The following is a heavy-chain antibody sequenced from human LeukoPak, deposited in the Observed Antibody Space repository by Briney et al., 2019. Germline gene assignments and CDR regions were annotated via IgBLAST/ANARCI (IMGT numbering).Heavy chain of an antibody. J-gene: IGHJ4*02. CDR1: GFTVSSNY. D-gene: IGHD3-10*01. Sequence: GGSLRLSCAASGFTVSSNYMSWVRQAPGKGLEWVSLIYSGGSTYYADSVKGRFTISRDNSKNTLYLQMNSLRAEDTAVYYCAKDLSLLWFGELVDYWGQGTLVTVSS. V-gene: IGHV3-53*05. CDR2: IYSGGST. CDR3: AKDLSLLWFGELVDY.